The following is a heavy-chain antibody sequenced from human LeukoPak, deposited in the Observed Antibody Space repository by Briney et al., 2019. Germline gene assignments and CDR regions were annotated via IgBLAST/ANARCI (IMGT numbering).Heavy chain of an antibody. D-gene: IGHD3-22*01. CDR1: GFSISSGYH. Sequence: SETLSLTCTVSGFSISSGYHWGWIRQPPGKGLEWIGTIYHSGSTYYNPSLKSRVTISVDTSKNQFSLRLSSVTAADTAFYYCARVRYYYDSSHDWGQGTLVTVSS. V-gene: IGHV4-38-2*02. CDR3: ARVRYYYDSSHD. CDR2: IYHSGST. J-gene: IGHJ4*02.